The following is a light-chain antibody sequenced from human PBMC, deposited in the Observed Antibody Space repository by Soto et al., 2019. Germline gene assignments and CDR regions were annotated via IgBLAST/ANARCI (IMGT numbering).Light chain of an antibody. V-gene: IGKV3-20*01. J-gene: IGKJ1*01. CDR2: GAF. CDR1: QYISTK. CDR3: PQYGDSPWT. Sequence: VLTQSPDSLSLSPGERATLSCRASQYISTKLAWYQQKPGQAPRLLFSGAFNRATDTPDRFSGSGSGTDFTLIISGVEAEDFAMYYCPQYGDSPWTFGQGTKVDIK.